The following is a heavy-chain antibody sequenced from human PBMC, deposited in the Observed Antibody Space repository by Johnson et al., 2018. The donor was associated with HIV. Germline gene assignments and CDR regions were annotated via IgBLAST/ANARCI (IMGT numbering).Heavy chain of an antibody. D-gene: IGHD3-3*01. CDR1: GFSFSTYA. J-gene: IGHJ3*02. V-gene: IGHV3-30-3*01. CDR2: ISYDGSNK. Sequence: QVQLVESGGGVVQPGRSLRLSCAASGFSFSTYAMHWVRQAPGKGLEWVGLISYDGSNKYYADSVKGRFIISRDNYKKTLDLQTNSLRAEDTAVYYCARDLIKQQFLEWLSEGYGVFDIWGQGTMVTVSS. CDR3: ARDLIKQQFLEWLSEGYGVFDI.